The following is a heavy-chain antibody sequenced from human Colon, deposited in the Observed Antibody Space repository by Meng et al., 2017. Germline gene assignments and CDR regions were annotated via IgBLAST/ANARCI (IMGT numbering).Heavy chain of an antibody. J-gene: IGHJ4*02. CDR2: IYHSGST. Sequence: SETLSLTCAVSGGSISSSNWWSWVRQPPRKGLEWIGEIYHSGSTNYNPSLKSRVTISVDKSKNQFSLKLSSVTAAATAVYYCARSLGYCSGGSCSKEIFDYWGQGTLVTVSS. D-gene: IGHD2-15*01. V-gene: IGHV4-4*02. CDR3: ARSLGYCSGGSCSKEIFDY. CDR1: GGSISSSNW.